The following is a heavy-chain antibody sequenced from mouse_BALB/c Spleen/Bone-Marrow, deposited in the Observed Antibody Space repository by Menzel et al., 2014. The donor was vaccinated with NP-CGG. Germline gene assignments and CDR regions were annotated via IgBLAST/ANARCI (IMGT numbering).Heavy chain of an antibody. V-gene: IGHV5-12-2*01. CDR2: ISHSGGSS. Sequence: EVKLVESGGGFVQPGGSLKLSCAASGFTFXSYIMSWVRQSPEKRLEWVAYISHSGGSSYYLDTVKGRFTISRDNAKNTLYLQMSSLKSEDTAMYYCARVSPYWYFDVWGAGTTVTVSS. D-gene: IGHD6-2*01. CDR1: GFTFXSYI. J-gene: IGHJ1*01. CDR3: ARVSPYWYFDV.